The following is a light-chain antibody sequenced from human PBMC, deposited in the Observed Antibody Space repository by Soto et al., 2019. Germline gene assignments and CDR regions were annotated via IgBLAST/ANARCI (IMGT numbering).Light chain of an antibody. Sequence: DIQMTQSPSTLSASVGDRVTITCRASQNIDRWLAWYQQKPGKAPNLLIYGASNLESGVPSRFSGSGSGTEFNLTISSLRPDDFATYYCQQYNSYPWTFGQGTKVEIK. J-gene: IGKJ1*01. CDR1: QNIDRW. V-gene: IGKV1-5*03. CDR3: QQYNSYPWT. CDR2: GAS.